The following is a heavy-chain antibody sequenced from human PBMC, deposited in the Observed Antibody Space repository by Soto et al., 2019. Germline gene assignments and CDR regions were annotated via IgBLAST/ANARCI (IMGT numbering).Heavy chain of an antibody. CDR3: ATAIVATGYYGMDV. D-gene: IGHD5-12*01. J-gene: IGHJ6*02. CDR2: IIPIVGTA. CDR1: GGTFSSYA. V-gene: IGHV1-69*13. Sequence: EASVKVSCKASGGTFSSYAISWVRQAPGQGLEWMGGIIPIVGTANYAQKFQGRVTMTADESTSTAYMELSSLRSEDTAVYYCATAIVATGYYGMDVWGQGTTVTVSS.